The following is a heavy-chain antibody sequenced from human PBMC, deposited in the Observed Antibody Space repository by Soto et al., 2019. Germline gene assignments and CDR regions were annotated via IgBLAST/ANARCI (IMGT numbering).Heavy chain of an antibody. D-gene: IGHD3-22*01. CDR2: IFHTGST. V-gene: IGHV4-61*01. Sequence: PSETLSLTCTVSGDSVRSGSNYWSWIRQPPGKGLHWIGYIFHTGSTNYNPSLKSRVTMSVDTSKNPFSMQLSSVTAADTAVYYCARVPSYHSSGYPYFGFWGQGDLVTVSS. CDR1: GDSVRSGSNY. J-gene: IGHJ4*02. CDR3: ARVPSYHSSGYPYFGF.